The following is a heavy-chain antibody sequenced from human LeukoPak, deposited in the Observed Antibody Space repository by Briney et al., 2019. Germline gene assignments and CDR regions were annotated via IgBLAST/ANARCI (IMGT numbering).Heavy chain of an antibody. J-gene: IGHJ4*02. CDR1: GFTFSSYA. V-gene: IGHV3-30*01. Sequence: GGSLRLSCAASGFTFSSYAMHWVRQAPGKGLEWVAVISYDGSNKYYADSVKGRFTISRDNPKNTLYLQMNSLRAEDTALYYCARGGIYDYGSGSLNYWGQGTLVTVSS. D-gene: IGHD3-10*01. CDR2: ISYDGSNK. CDR3: ARGGIYDYGSGSLNY.